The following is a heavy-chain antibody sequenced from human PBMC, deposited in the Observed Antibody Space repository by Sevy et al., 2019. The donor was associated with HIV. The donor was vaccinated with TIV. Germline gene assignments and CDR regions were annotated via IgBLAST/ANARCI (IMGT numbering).Heavy chain of an antibody. Sequence: GGSLRLSCAASGFTFSSYGMHWVRQAPGKGLEWVAVISYDGSNKYYADSVKGRFTISRDNSKNTLYLQMNSLGAEDTAVYYCAKEGGGNGGGMDVWGQGTTVTVSS. V-gene: IGHV3-30*18. CDR2: ISYDGSNK. CDR1: GFTFSSYG. D-gene: IGHD3-16*01. J-gene: IGHJ6*02. CDR3: AKEGGGNGGGMDV.